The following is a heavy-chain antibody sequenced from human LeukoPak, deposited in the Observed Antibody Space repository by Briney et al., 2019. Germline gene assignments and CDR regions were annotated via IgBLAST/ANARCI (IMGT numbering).Heavy chain of an antibody. CDR1: GGSISSYY. V-gene: IGHV4-59*08. CDR2: IYYSGST. CDR3: ARQISITMIVVVIPYYFDY. D-gene: IGHD3-22*01. J-gene: IGHJ4*02. Sequence: SETLSLTCTVSGGSISSYYWSWIRQPPGKGLEWIGYIYYSGSTNYNPSLKSRVTISVDTSKNQFSLKLSSVTAADTAVYYCARQISITMIVVVIPYYFDYWGQGTLVTVSS.